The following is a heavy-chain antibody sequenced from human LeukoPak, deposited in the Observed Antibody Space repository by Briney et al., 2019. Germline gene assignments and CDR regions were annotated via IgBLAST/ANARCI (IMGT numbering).Heavy chain of an antibody. D-gene: IGHD1-26*01. CDR2: IYHSGST. CDR1: GGSISSGGYY. CDR3: ARVSGGWELRTPTPNNWFDP. J-gene: IGHJ5*02. V-gene: IGHV4-30-2*01. Sequence: PSQTLSLTCTVSGGSISSGGYYWSWIRQPPGKGLEWIGYIYHSGSTYYNPSLKSRVTISVDRSKNQFSLKLSSVAAADTAVYYCARVSGGWELRTPTPNNWFDPWGQGTLVTVSS.